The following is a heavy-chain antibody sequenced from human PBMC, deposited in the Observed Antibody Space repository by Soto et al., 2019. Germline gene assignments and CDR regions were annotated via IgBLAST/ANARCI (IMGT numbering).Heavy chain of an antibody. CDR1: GLLFSDVW. V-gene: IGHV3-15*01. D-gene: IGHD3-16*01. CDR3: TTSDLGVEC. Sequence: GWSLRLSCAASGLLFSDVWMTWVRQAPGKGLEWVGRIKTKPDDGTVDYSAPVRGRFTISRDDSKKTLYLQMTGLKSDDTGVYYCTTSDLGVECWGQGTLVTVS. J-gene: IGHJ1*01. CDR2: IKTKPDDGTV.